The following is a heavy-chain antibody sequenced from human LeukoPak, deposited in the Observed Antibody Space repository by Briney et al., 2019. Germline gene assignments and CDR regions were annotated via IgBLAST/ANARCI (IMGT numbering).Heavy chain of an antibody. V-gene: IGHV3-9*01. CDR1: GFTFDDYA. Sequence: PGGSLRLSCAASGFTFDDYAMHWVRHAPGKGLEWVSGISWNSGSIGYADSVKGRFTISRDNAKNSLYLQMNSLRAEDTALYYCAKERTRGGGFDYWGQGTLVTVSS. CDR3: AKERTRGGGFDY. D-gene: IGHD3-16*01. CDR2: ISWNSGSI. J-gene: IGHJ4*02.